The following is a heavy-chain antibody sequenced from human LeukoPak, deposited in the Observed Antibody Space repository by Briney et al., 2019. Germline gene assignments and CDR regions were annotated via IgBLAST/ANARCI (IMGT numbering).Heavy chain of an antibody. V-gene: IGHV1-2*02. D-gene: IGHD3-22*01. J-gene: IGHJ4*02. Sequence: ASVKVSCKASGYTFTGYYIHWVRQAPGQGLEWMGWINPNSGGTNYAQKFQGRVTMTRDTSISTAYMELSRLRSDDTAVYYCARVHWSYYDSSGYYPDYWGQGTPVTVSS. CDR2: INPNSGGT. CDR1: GYTFTGYY. CDR3: ARVHWSYYDSSGYYPDY.